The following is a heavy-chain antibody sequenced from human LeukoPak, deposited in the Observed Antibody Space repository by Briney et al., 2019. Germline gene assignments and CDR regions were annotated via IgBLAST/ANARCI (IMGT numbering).Heavy chain of an antibody. D-gene: IGHD3-10*01. V-gene: IGHV3-21*01. CDR1: GFTFTTYS. J-gene: IGHJ4*02. Sequence: GGSLRLSCAASGFTFTTYSMNWVRQAPGKGLEWVSSISSSSSYIYYADSVKGRFTISRDNAKNALYLQMNSLRAEDTAVYYCAKDLHYGSADYWGQGTLVTVSS. CDR3: AKDLHYGSADY. CDR2: ISSSSSYI.